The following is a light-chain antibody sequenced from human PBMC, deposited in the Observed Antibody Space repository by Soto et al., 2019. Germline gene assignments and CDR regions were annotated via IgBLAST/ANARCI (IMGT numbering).Light chain of an antibody. J-gene: IGLJ2*01. CDR1: SSNTGAGKN. CDR3: QSYDRGLSAAV. V-gene: IGLV1-40*01. Sequence: QSVLTQPPSVSGAPGQTVTISCTGTSSNTGAGKNVHWYQQFPGAAPKLLIYSNSNRPSGVPDRFSGSKSGTSASLAITGLQTEDEAVYYCQSYDRGLSAAVFGGGTKVTVL. CDR2: SNS.